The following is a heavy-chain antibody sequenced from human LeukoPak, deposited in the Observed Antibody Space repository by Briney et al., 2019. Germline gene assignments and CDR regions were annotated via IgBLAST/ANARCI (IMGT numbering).Heavy chain of an antibody. CDR1: GGSISSGGYY. D-gene: IGHD6-6*01. V-gene: IGHV4-30-2*01. CDR3: ARGAPEYSSPGY. CDR2: IYHSGST. Sequence: SQTLSLTCTVSGGSISSGGYYWSWIRQPPGKGLEWIGYIYHSGSTYYNPSLKSRVTISVDRSKNQFSLKLSSVTAVDTAVYYCARGAPEYSSPGYWGQGTLVTVSS. J-gene: IGHJ4*02.